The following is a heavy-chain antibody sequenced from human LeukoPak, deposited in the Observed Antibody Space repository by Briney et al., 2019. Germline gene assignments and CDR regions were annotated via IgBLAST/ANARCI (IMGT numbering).Heavy chain of an antibody. CDR2: IWDDVSEK. V-gene: IGHV3-33*01. Sequence: PGGALRLSCVASGFTFSSYGMNWVREAPGKGVGRGAVIWDDVSEKYYADSAKGGFTISRDNSKNTVCLQMDRLRDEERALYYCARDLGGCGDRFCSYYFDHWGQGIHVTVSS. D-gene: IGHD2-21*02. CDR1: GFTFSSYG. J-gene: IGHJ4*02. CDR3: ARDLGGCGDRFCSYYFDH.